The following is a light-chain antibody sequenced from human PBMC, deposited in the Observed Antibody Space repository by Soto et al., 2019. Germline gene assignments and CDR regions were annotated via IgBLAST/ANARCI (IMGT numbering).Light chain of an antibody. CDR1: SSNIGAGYD. J-gene: IGLJ1*01. Sequence: QSVLTQPPSVSGAPGQRVTFSCTGSSSNIGAGYDVHWYQQLPGTAPKLLIYGNSNRPSGVRDRFSGSKSGTSASLAITGLQAEDEADYYCQSYDSSLSGYVFGTGTKLTVL. CDR3: QSYDSSLSGYV. CDR2: GNS. V-gene: IGLV1-40*01.